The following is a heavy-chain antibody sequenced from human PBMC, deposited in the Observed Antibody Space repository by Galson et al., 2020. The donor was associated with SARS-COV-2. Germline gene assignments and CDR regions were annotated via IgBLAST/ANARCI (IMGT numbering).Heavy chain of an antibody. Sequence: GESLKISCAASGFTFSNYAMHWVRQAPGKGLEWVAVISYDGSTEFYADSVKGRFTISRDNSKNTLYLQVNSLKPEDTAVYYCGRGGGSSGWGDDIFDIWGQGTMVTVSS. V-gene: IGHV3-30-3*01. J-gene: IGHJ3*02. CDR2: ISYDGSTE. CDR1: GFTFSNYA. D-gene: IGHD6-19*01. CDR3: GRGGGSSGWGDDIFDI.